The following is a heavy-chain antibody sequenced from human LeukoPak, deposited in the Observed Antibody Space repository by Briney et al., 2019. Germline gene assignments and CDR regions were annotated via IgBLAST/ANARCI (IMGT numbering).Heavy chain of an antibody. CDR2: ISGSGDGT. CDR1: GFIFSSYA. D-gene: IGHD2-2*01. V-gene: IGHV3-23*01. CDR3: AKGVGGYCSSTACRAYDN. Sequence: GGSLRLPCAASGFIFSSYAMNWGRQAPGKGLEWVSAISGSGDGTYYADSVKGRFTVSRDNSKNTLYLQMNNLRAEDSAVYYCAKGVGGYCSSTACRAYDNWGQGTLVTVSS. J-gene: IGHJ4*02.